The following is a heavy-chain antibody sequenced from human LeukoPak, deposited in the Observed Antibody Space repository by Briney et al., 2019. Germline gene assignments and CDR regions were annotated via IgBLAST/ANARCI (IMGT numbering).Heavy chain of an antibody. CDR2: IIPIFVTT. CDR1: GDTFSRHA. Sequence: ASVKVSCKASGDTFSRHAINWVRQAPGQGLEWMGRIIPIFVTTNYAQKFQGRVTITTDESTGTAYMELSSLRSEDTAVSYCARARYCGGDCFDYWGQGTLVTVSS. J-gene: IGHJ4*01. V-gene: IGHV1-69*05. D-gene: IGHD2-21*01. CDR3: ARARYCGGDCFDY.